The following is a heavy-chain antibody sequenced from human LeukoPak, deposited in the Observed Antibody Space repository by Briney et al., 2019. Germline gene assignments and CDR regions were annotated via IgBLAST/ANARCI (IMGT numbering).Heavy chain of an antibody. CDR1: GGSFSGYY. CDR2: IYTSGST. CDR3: VAYYYYGMDV. V-gene: IGHV4-59*10. D-gene: IGHD5-12*01. J-gene: IGHJ6*02. Sequence: SETLSLTCAVYGGSFSGYYWSWIRQPAGKGLEWIGRIYTSGSTNYNPSLKSRVTMSVDTSKNQFSLKLSSVTAADTAVYYCVAYYYYGMDVWGQGTTVTVSS.